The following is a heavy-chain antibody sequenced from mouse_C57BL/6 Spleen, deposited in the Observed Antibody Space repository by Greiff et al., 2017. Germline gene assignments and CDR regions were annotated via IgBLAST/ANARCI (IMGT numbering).Heavy chain of an antibody. Sequence: QVQLQQPGAELVMPGASVKLSCKASGYTFTSYWMHWVKQRPGQGLEWIGEIDPSESYTNYNQKFKGKSTLTVDKSSSTANMQLSSLTSEDSAVYYCAREGATGSGYAMDYWGQGTSVTVSS. CDR3: AREGATGSGYAMDY. CDR2: IDPSESYT. D-gene: IGHD3-2*02. CDR1: GYTFTSYW. V-gene: IGHV1-69*01. J-gene: IGHJ4*01.